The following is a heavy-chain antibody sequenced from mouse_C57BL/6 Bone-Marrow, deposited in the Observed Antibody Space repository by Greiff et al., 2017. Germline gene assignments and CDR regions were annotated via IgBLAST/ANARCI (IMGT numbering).Heavy chain of an antibody. CDR2: IWRGGST. J-gene: IGHJ3*01. CDR3: AKVSFAY. V-gene: IGHV2-5*01. Sequence: VKLMESGPGLVQPSQSLSITCTVSGFSLTSYGVHWVRQSPGKGLEWLGVIWRGGSTDYNAAFMSRLSITTDNSKSQVFFKMNSLQADDTAIYYCAKVSFAYWGQGTLVTVSA. CDR1: GFSLTSYG.